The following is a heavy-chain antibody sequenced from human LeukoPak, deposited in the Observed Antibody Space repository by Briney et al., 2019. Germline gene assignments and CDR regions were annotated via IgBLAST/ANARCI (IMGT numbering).Heavy chain of an antibody. D-gene: IGHD4-23*01. CDR1: GFTFSRYW. Sequence: PGRSLRLSCAASGFTFSRYWMTWVRQAPGKGLEWVANINYDGSEKYYADSLKGRFTISRDNSKNTLYLQMNSLRAEDTAVYYCARRDGDNDRGFDYWGQGTLVTVSS. V-gene: IGHV3-7*02. CDR2: INYDGSEK. J-gene: IGHJ4*02. CDR3: ARRDGDNDRGFDY.